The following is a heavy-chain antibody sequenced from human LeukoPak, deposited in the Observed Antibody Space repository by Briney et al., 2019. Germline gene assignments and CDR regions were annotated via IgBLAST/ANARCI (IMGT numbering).Heavy chain of an antibody. D-gene: IGHD1-1*01. J-gene: IGHJ4*02. CDR3: AREPTGDY. CDR2: ISSGGTLM. V-gene: IGHV3-21*01. Sequence: PGGSLRLSCAASGFTFSSYSINWVRQAPGKGLEWVSSISSGGTLMYYADSVKGRFTISRDNAKKSVFLQMNSLRAEDSAVYYCAREPTGDYWGQGMLVTVSS. CDR1: GFTFSSYS.